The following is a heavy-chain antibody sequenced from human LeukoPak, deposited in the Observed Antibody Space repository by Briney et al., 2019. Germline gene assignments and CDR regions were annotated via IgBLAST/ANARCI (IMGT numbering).Heavy chain of an antibody. J-gene: IGHJ4*02. D-gene: IGHD2/OR15-2a*01. CDR2: IWYDGSNK. CDR3: AKGLSIPPYFDY. Sequence: GRSLRLSCAVSGFTFSSYGMHWVRQAPGKGLEWVAVIWYDGSNKYYADSVKGRFTISRDNSKNTLYLQMNSLRAEDTAVYYCAKGLSIPPYFDYWGQGTLVTVSS. CDR1: GFTFSSYG. V-gene: IGHV3-33*06.